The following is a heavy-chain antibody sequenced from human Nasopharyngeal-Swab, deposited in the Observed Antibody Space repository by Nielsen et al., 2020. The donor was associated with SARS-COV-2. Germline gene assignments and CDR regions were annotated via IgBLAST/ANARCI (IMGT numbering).Heavy chain of an antibody. V-gene: IGHV6-1*01. CDR2: TYYRTKWKS. CDR3: ARGGVYYYGMDV. CDR1: GDSVSNNGAT. J-gene: IGHJ6*02. Sequence: SQTLSLTCVISGDSVSNNGATCNWIRQSPSRGLEWLGRTYYRTKWKSDYAVSVTSRLTINPDTSKNQFSLQLSSVSPEDTAIYYCARGGVYYYGMDVWGQGTTVTVSS. D-gene: IGHD6-25*01.